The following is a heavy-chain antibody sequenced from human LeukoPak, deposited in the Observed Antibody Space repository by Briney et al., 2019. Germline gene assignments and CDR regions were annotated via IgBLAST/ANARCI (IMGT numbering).Heavy chain of an antibody. CDR3: AREGGKDCGGDCYLPGGAFDI. D-gene: IGHD2-21*02. V-gene: IGHV1-69*06. Sequence: SVKVSCKASGGTFSSYAIGWVRQAPGQGLEWMGGIIPIFGTANYAQKFQGRVTITADKSTSTAYMELSSLRSEDTAVYYCAREGGKDCGGDCYLPGGAFDIWGQGTVVTISS. CDR1: GGTFSSYA. J-gene: IGHJ3*02. CDR2: IIPIFGTA.